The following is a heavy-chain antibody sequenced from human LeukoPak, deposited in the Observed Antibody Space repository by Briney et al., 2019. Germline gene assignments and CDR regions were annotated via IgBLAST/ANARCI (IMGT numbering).Heavy chain of an antibody. CDR2: IYPRDGST. Sequence: ASVKVSCKASGYTFTSNYLHWVRQAPGQGLEWMGMIYPRDGSTSYAQKFQGRVTVTRDTSTSTVHMELSGLRSEDTAVYYCARDQEGFDYWGQGTLVTVSS. CDR1: GYTFTSNY. J-gene: IGHJ4*02. CDR3: ARDQEGFDY. V-gene: IGHV1-46*01.